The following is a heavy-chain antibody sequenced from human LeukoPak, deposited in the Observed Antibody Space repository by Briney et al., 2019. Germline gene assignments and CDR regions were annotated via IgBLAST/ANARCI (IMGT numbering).Heavy chain of an antibody. CDR2: IYPRDGST. Sequence: ASVKVSCKASGYTFTSNYLHWVRQAPGQGLEWMGMIYPRDGSTSYAQKFQGRVTVTRDTSTSTVHMELSGLRSEDTAVYYCARDQEGFDYWGQGTLVTVSS. CDR1: GYTFTSNY. J-gene: IGHJ4*02. CDR3: ARDQEGFDY. V-gene: IGHV1-46*01.